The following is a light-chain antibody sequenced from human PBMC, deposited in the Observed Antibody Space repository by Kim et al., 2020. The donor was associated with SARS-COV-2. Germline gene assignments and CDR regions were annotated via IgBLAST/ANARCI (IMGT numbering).Light chain of an antibody. CDR2: GAS. CDR3: QQYNNWPPWT. V-gene: IGKV3-15*01. CDR1: QSVRSN. Sequence: EIVMTQSPATLSVSPGERATLSCRASQSVRSNLAWYQQKPGQAPRLLIYGASTRATDTPARFSGSGSGTEFTLTISSLQSEDFAIYYCQQYNNWPPWTFGQGTKVDIK. J-gene: IGKJ1*01.